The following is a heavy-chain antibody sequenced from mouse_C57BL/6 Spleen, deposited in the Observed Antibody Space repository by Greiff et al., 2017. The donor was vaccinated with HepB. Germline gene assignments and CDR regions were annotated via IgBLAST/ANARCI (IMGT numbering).Heavy chain of an antibody. CDR3: AREESYYGPWFAY. CDR1: GYSFTGYY. CDR2: INPSTGGN. Sequence: VQLQQSGPELVKPGASVKISCKASGYSFTGYYMHWVKQSSEKSLEWIGEINPSTGGNSYHQKFTGKATLTVDKSSSTAYMQLKSLTSEDSAVYYWAREESYYGPWFAYWGQGTRVTVSA. J-gene: IGHJ3*01. D-gene: IGHD2-1*01. V-gene: IGHV1-43*01.